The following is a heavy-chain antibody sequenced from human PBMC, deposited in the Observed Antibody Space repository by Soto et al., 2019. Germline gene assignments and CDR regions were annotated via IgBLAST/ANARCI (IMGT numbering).Heavy chain of an antibody. J-gene: IGHJ4*02. CDR3: SRDSGGYGIGGFDY. CDR2: INSDGSST. Sequence: EVQLVEYGGGLVQHGGSLRLSCVASGFTFSSYWMHWVRQAPGKGLVWVSRINSDGSSTNYADSVKGRFTISRDNAKNTLYLQMNSLRAADTALYYCSRDSGGYGIGGFDYWGQGTLVTVSS. D-gene: IGHD5-12*01. V-gene: IGHV3-74*01. CDR1: GFTFSSYW.